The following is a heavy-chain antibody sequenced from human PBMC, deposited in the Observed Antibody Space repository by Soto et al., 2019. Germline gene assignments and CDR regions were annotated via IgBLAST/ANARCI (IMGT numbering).Heavy chain of an antibody. Sequence: QVQLQESGPGLVKPSQTLSLTCTVSGGSISSGDYYWSWIRQPPGTGLEWIGYIYYSGSTYYNPSLGSRITISVDTSKNQFSLKLSSVTAADTAVYYCARADSSGYSYFDYWGQGSLVTVSS. J-gene: IGHJ4*02. CDR1: GGSISSGDYY. D-gene: IGHD3-22*01. CDR2: IYYSGST. CDR3: ARADSSGYSYFDY. V-gene: IGHV4-30-4*01.